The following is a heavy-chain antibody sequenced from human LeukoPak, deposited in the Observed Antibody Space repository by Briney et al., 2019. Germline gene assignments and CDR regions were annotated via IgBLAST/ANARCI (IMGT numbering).Heavy chain of an antibody. CDR3: ARGQPYGDYNFDY. CDR1: GYTFTGYY. D-gene: IGHD4-17*01. J-gene: IGHJ4*02. Sequence: ASVKVSCKASGYTFTGYYMHWVRQAPGQGLEWMGWINPNSGGTNYAQKFQGRVTMTRDTSISTAYMELSRLRSDDTAVYYCARGQPYGDYNFDYWGQGTLVTVSS. CDR2: INPNSGGT. V-gene: IGHV1-2*02.